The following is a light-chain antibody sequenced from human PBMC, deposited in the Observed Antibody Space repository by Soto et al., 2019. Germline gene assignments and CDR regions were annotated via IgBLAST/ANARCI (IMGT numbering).Light chain of an antibody. Sequence: QSVLTQPASVSGTPGLRVNISCSGGISNIGKDTVNWYQQLPGTAHKLLMFNDEKRPSGVPDRFAGSRSGTSASLAISGLQSDDEAVYFCSPWDDSLNGWVFGGGTKLTVL. CDR3: SPWDDSLNGWV. V-gene: IGLV1-44*01. J-gene: IGLJ3*02. CDR1: ISNIGKDT. CDR2: NDE.